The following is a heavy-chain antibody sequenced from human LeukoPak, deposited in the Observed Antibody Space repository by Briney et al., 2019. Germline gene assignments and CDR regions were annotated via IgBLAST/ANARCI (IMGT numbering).Heavy chain of an antibody. CDR1: DGSITSSSYY. CDR2: IYFSGST. Sequence: SETLSLTCTVSDGSITSSSYYWGWIRQPPGKGLEWIGIIYFSGSTYCNPSLKSRVTISVDTSKNQFSLKLSSVTAADTAVYYCARRRFGDSALDYWGQGTMVSVSS. D-gene: IGHD3-16*01. V-gene: IGHV4-39*01. J-gene: IGHJ4*02. CDR3: ARRRFGDSALDY.